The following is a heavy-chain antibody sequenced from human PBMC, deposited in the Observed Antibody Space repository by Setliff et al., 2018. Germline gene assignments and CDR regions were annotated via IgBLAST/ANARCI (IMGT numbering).Heavy chain of an antibody. CDR1: GGFICDYY. Sequence: SETLSLTCTVSGGFICDYYWNWIRQSPGKGLEWIGYIYYRGTTNYNSSLKSRVTISIDMSKNQFSLKLSSATAADTAVYFCAAVGIDAGGGWFDPWGHGIPGTVS. V-gene: IGHV4-59*01. CDR3: AAVGIDAGGGWFDP. J-gene: IGHJ5*02. CDR2: IYYRGTT. D-gene: IGHD1-26*01.